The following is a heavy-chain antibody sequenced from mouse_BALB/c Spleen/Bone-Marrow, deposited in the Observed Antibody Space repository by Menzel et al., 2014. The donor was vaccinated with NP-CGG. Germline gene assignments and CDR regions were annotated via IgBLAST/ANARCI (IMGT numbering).Heavy chain of an antibody. V-gene: IGHV1-54*01. Sequence: QVQLQQSGAELVRPGTSVKVSCKASGYAFTNYLIGWVKQRPGQGLEWIGVINPGSGGTNYNEKFKGKATLTADKSSSTAYMQRSSLTSDDSAVYFCARRELGEFDYWGQGTTLTVSS. J-gene: IGHJ2*01. CDR2: INPGSGGT. CDR3: ARRELGEFDY. CDR1: GYAFTNYL. D-gene: IGHD4-1*01.